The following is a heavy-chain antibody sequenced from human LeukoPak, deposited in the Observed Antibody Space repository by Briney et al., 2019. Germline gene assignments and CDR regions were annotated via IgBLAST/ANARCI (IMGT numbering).Heavy chain of an antibody. Sequence: GASVKVSCKASGYTFTSYYMHWVRQAPGQGLEWMGIINPSGGSTSYAQKFQGRVTMTRDMSTSTVYMELRSLRSEDTAVYYCTRDLEYDSSGYYANTFDYWDQGTLVTVSS. CDR2: INPSGGST. J-gene: IGHJ4*02. CDR1: GYTFTSYY. V-gene: IGHV1-46*01. D-gene: IGHD3-22*01. CDR3: TRDLEYDSSGYYANTFDY.